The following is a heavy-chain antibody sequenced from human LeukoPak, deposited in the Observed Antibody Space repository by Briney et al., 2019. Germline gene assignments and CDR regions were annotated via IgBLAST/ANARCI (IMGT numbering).Heavy chain of an antibody. Sequence: SETLSLTCTVSGGSISSSSYYWGWIRQPPGKGLKWIGSIYYTGGTYYNPSLKSRVTISVDTSKNQFSLKLSSVTAADTAVYYCAREVYCSGGSCYSGWFDPWGQGTLVTVSS. J-gene: IGHJ5*02. CDR1: GGSISSSSYY. CDR3: AREVYCSGGSCYSGWFDP. CDR2: IYYTGGT. V-gene: IGHV4-39*02. D-gene: IGHD2-15*01.